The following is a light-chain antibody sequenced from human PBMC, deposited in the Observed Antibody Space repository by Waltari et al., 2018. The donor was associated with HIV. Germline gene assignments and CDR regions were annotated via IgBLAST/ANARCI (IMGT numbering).Light chain of an antibody. Sequence: DIQMTQSPSSLSASVGDRVTITCRASQGIRDDLSWFQQKPGRAPKRLIYAASTLHSGVPSRFSGSGSGTEFTLTISSLQPEDFATYFCLQHKTFPRAFGPGTRVDI. CDR1: QGIRDD. J-gene: IGKJ3*01. V-gene: IGKV1-17*01. CDR3: LQHKTFPRA. CDR2: AAS.